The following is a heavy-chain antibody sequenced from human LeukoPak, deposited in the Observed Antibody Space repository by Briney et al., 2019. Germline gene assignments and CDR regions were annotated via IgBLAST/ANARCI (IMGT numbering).Heavy chain of an antibody. CDR2: INSDGSWT. Sequence: GGSLRLSCVASGFTFSDKWMSWVRQAPGKGLVWVPHINSDGSWTSYADSVKGRFTISKDNAKNTVYLQMNSLRAEDTAVYYCVSFYETYWGRGTLVTVSS. CDR3: VSFYETY. CDR1: GFTFSDKW. D-gene: IGHD2/OR15-2a*01. V-gene: IGHV3-74*01. J-gene: IGHJ4*02.